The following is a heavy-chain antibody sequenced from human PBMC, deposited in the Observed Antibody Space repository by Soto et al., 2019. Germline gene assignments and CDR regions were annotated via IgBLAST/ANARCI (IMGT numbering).Heavy chain of an antibody. CDR3: ARTLYGDNVDY. Sequence: QVQLVQSGAEVKKPGASVKVSCKASGYTFTSYDINWVRQATGQGLEWMGWMNPNSGNTGYAQKFQGRVTXTXXTSIGRAYMELSSLRAEDTAVYYCARTLYGDNVDYWGQGTLVTVSS. CDR1: GYTFTSYD. J-gene: IGHJ4*02. V-gene: IGHV1-8*01. CDR2: MNPNSGNT. D-gene: IGHD4-17*01.